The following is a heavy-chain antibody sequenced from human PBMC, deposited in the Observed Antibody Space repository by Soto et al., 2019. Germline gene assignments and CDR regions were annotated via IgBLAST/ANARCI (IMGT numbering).Heavy chain of an antibody. CDR2: IIPIFGTA. V-gene: IGHV1-69*01. CDR1: GGTFSSYA. CDR3: ARDGLSCSGGRCGGAYYYYGMSV. J-gene: IGHJ6*02. Sequence: QVQLVQSGAEVKKPGSSVKVSCKASGGTFSSYAISWVRQAPGQVLEWMGGIIPIFGTANYAQKFQGRVTITADESTSTAYMELSRLSYEYTAVYYCARDGLSCSGGRCGGAYYYYGMSVWGQGTTVTVCS. D-gene: IGHD2-15*01.